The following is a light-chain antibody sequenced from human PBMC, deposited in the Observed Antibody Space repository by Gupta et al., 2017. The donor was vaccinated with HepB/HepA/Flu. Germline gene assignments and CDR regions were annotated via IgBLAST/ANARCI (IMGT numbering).Light chain of an antibody. Sequence: EIVMTQSPATLSVSPGERATLSCRASQSVSSNLAWYQQKPGQAPRLLIYGASTRATGIPARFSGSGSGTEFTLTISSRQSEDFAVYYCQQYKIWPPWTFGQGTKVEIK. CDR3: QQYKIWPPWT. V-gene: IGKV3-15*01. CDR2: GAS. CDR1: QSVSSN. J-gene: IGKJ1*01.